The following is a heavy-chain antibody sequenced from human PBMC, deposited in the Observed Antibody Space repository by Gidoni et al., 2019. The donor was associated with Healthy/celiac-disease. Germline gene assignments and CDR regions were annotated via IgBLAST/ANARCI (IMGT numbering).Heavy chain of an antibody. Sequence: QVQLQQWGAGLLKLSETLSLTCAVYGGSFSGYYWSWIRQPPGKGLEWIGEINHSGSTNYNPSLKSRVTISVDTSKNQFSLKLSSVTAADTAVYYCARERNWRGAFDIWGQGTMVTVSS. V-gene: IGHV4-34*01. CDR2: INHSGST. CDR3: ARERNWRGAFDI. D-gene: IGHD1-1*01. CDR1: GGSFSGYY. J-gene: IGHJ3*02.